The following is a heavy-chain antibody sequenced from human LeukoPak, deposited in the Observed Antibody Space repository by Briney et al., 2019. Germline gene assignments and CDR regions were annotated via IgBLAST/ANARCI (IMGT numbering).Heavy chain of an antibody. J-gene: IGHJ4*02. Sequence: PSETLSLTCAVYGGSLSNYYRIWIRQPPGKGLEWIGEINHSGRTHYNPSLKSRVTISIDTSKNQFSLKLSSVTAADTAVYYCAIEAIVGAPRGDYWGQGTLVTVSS. D-gene: IGHD1-26*01. V-gene: IGHV4-34*01. CDR2: INHSGRT. CDR3: AIEAIVGAPRGDY. CDR1: GGSLSNYY.